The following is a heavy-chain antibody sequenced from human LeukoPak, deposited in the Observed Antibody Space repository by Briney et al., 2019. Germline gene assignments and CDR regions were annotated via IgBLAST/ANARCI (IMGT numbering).Heavy chain of an antibody. CDR3: ARNIVGPRQVDY. CDR1: GGSFSDYY. D-gene: IGHD1-26*01. CDR2: INHSGST. V-gene: IGHV4-34*01. J-gene: IGHJ4*02. Sequence: SETLSLTCAVYGGSFSDYYWSWIRQPPGKGLEWIGEINHSGSTNYNPSLKSRVTISVDTSKSQFSLKLSSVTAADTAIYYCARNIVGPRQVDYWGQGTLVTVSS.